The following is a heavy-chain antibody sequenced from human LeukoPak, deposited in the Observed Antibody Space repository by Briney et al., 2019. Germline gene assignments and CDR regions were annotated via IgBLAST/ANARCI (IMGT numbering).Heavy chain of an antibody. J-gene: IGHJ2*01. D-gene: IGHD3-22*01. Sequence: GGSLRLSCAASGFTFSSYAMSWVRQVPGKGLEWVPGINWSGGTTRYADSVKGRFTISRDNAKNSLYLQMNSLRAEDTALYYCARDNGAYYDSSGYSFDLWGRGTLVTVSS. CDR3: ARDNGAYYDSSGYSFDL. CDR1: GFTFSSYA. CDR2: INWSGGTT. V-gene: IGHV3-20*04.